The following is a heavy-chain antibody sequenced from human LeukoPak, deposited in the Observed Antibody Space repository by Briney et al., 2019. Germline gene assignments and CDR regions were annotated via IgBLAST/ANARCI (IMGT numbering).Heavy chain of an antibody. CDR1: GYTFTGYY. CDR2: INPNSGGT. J-gene: IGHJ4*02. CDR3: ASAREYYGSGGYEYLDY. V-gene: IGHV1-2*02. Sequence: ASVKVSCKASGYTFTGYYMHWVRQAPGQGLEWMGWINPNSGGTNYAQKFQGRVTMTRDTSISTAYMELSRLRSDDTAVYYCASAREYYGSGGYEYLDYWGQGTLVTVSS. D-gene: IGHD3-10*01.